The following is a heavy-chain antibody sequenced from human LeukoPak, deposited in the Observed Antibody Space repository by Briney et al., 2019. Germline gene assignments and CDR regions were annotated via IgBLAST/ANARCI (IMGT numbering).Heavy chain of an antibody. CDR1: AYVFTSDW. CDR3: ARSSGWYGGMDY. D-gene: IGHD6-19*01. J-gene: IGHJ4*02. Sequence: GEPLKISCEASAYVFTSDWIAWVRQMPGKGLEWSYSIFPGDSNTSYSPSFHGHVTISVDTSITTAYLQRSCLKASDTDMYYCARSSGWYGGMDYWGQGTLVTVSS. CDR2: IFPGDSNT. V-gene: IGHV5-51*01.